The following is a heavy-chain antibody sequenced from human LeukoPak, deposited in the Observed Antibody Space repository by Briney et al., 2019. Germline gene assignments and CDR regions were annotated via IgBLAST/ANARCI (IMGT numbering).Heavy chain of an antibody. V-gene: IGHV3-48*03. CDR2: ISSSGSTI. Sequence: GGSLRLSCAASGFTLSSYEMNWVRQARGKGPEWVSYISSSGSTIYYTDSVKGRFTISRDNAENSLYLQMNSLRAEDTAVYYCARDLWFDPWGQGTLVTVSS. CDR1: GFTLSSYE. CDR3: ARDLWFDP. J-gene: IGHJ5*02.